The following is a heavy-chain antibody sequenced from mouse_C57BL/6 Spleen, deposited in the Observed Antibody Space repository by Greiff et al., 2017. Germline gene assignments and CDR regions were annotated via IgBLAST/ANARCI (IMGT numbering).Heavy chain of an antibody. D-gene: IGHD1-1*01. CDR3: ARYYYYGSSHSAMDY. CDR1: GYAFSSSW. V-gene: IGHV1-82*01. Sequence: VQLQQSGPELVKPGASVKISCKASGYAFSSSWMNWVKQRPGQGLEWIGRIYPGDGDTNYNGKFKGKATLTADKSSSTAYMQLSSLTSADSAVDVCARYYYYGSSHSAMDYWGQGTSVTVSS. J-gene: IGHJ4*01. CDR2: IYPGDGDT.